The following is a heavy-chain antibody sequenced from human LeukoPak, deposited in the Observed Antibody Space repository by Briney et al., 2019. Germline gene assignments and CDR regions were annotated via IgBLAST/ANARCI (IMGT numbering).Heavy chain of an antibody. CDR2: IYTSHST. V-gene: IGHV4-59*10. J-gene: IGHJ4*02. Sequence: SETLSLTCAVYGVSFSGYCLSWIHQPARKVLARVERIYTSHSTNLHRSLKRGVSLYVETSKNQPSLQLSSVTAADTTVYYCARDTVEPYQDYYDSSGYYHWGQGTLVTVSS. CDR3: ARDTVEPYQDYYDSSGYYH. CDR1: GVSFSGYC. D-gene: IGHD3-22*01.